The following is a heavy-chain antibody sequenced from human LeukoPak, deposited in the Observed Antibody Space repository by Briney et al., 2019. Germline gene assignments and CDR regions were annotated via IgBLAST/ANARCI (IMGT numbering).Heavy chain of an antibody. CDR1: GYTFSSYD. Sequence: ALVRLSCKASGYTFSSYDINWVRQATGQGLEWMGWMNPKSGNTGYAQKFQGRVTMTRNSSISTAYMELSSLRSEDAAVYYCARSPPESISSDYWGQGTLVTVSS. CDR3: ARSPPESISSDY. D-gene: IGHD6-13*01. V-gene: IGHV1-8*01. CDR2: MNPKSGNT. J-gene: IGHJ4*02.